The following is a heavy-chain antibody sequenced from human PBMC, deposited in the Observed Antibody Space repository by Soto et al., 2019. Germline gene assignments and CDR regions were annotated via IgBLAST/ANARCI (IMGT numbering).Heavy chain of an antibody. V-gene: IGHV4-61*01. CDR3: ARGIVGATIFHH. CDR2: IYYSGST. D-gene: IGHD1-26*01. CDR1: SGSVSSGSYY. J-gene: IGHJ1*01. Sequence: QVQLQESGPGLVKPSETLSLTCTVSSGSVSSGSYYWSWIRHPPWKGLEWIGYIYYSGSTNYNPSLKSRVTISRITSKIQFSLKMRSVTAADTGVYYCARGIVGATIFHHWGQGTLGTFSS.